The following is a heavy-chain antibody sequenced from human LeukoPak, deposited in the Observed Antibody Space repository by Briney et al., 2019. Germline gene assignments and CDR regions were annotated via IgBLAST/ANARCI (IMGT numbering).Heavy chain of an antibody. J-gene: IGHJ3*02. CDR2: ISYIGST. CDR1: DDSFSSHY. V-gene: IGHV4-59*11. Sequence: SETLSLTCAVSDDSFSSHYWTWIRQPPGKGLEWIGYISYIGSTNYNPSLKSRVTISIDTSKNQFSLKLSSVTAADTAVYYCARDLVTVAKGFDIWGQGTMVSVS. CDR3: ARDLVTVAKGFDI. D-gene: IGHD4-17*01.